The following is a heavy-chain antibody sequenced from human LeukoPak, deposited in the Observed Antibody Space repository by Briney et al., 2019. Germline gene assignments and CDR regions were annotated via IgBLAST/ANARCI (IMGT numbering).Heavy chain of an antibody. V-gene: IGHV4-59*08. CDR1: GGSISNYY. CDR2: IYYSGST. CDR3: ARRYSASPGERFDY. Sequence: SETLSLTCTVSGGSISNYYWTWVRQPPGKGLEWIGYIYYSGSTSYNPALNNRVTIFFEPSHNQFLLMLRYRTAADPTVYYFARRYSASPGERFDYGGQGTLVTVSA. J-gene: IGHJ4*02. D-gene: IGHD2-21*01.